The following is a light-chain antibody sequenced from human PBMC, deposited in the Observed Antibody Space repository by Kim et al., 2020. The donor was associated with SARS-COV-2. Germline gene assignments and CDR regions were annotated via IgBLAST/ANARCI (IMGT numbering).Light chain of an antibody. J-gene: IGLJ3*02. CDR2: EVS. CDR1: SSDVGSYNL. Sequence: GQSITISCTGTSSDVGSYNLVSWYQQHPGKAPKLMIYEVSKRPSGVSNRFSGSKSGNTASLTISGLQTEDEADYYCCSYAGSSTWVFGGWTQLTVL. CDR3: CSYAGSSTWV. V-gene: IGLV2-23*02.